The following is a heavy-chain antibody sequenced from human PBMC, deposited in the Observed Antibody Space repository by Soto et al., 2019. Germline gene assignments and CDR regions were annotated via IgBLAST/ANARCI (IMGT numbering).Heavy chain of an antibody. Sequence: EVELLESGGGLVQRGGSLRLSCAASGFPFSRYAMMWVRQAPGKGLEWVATISGGGGDTYYADSVRGRFTISRDNSKNTVYLQMNSLRAEDTAVYYCLSFWTDSWGQGSLVTVSS. V-gene: IGHV3-23*01. CDR3: LSFWTDS. J-gene: IGHJ4*02. D-gene: IGHD1-1*01. CDR2: ISGGGGDT. CDR1: GFPFSRYA.